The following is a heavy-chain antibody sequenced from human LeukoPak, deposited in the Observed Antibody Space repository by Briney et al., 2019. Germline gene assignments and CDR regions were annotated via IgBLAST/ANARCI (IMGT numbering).Heavy chain of an antibody. V-gene: IGHV3-21*01. CDR3: ARDQRGSPYYFDY. D-gene: IGHD3-10*01. J-gene: IGHJ4*02. CDR2: ISSSSSYI. Sequence: PGGSLRPSCAASGFTFSSYSMNWVRQAPGKGLEWVSSISSSSSYIYYADSVKGRFTISRDNAKNSLYLQMNSLRAEDTAVYYCARDQRGSPYYFDYWGQGTLVTVSS. CDR1: GFTFSSYS.